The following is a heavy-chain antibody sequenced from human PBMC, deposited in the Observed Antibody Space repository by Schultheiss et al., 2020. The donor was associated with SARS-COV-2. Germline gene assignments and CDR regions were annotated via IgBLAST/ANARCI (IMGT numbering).Heavy chain of an antibody. D-gene: IGHD1-14*01. V-gene: IGHV4-59*01. CDR3: ARCPEWYGGDAFDI. CDR1: GGSISSYY. Sequence: SETLSLTCTVSGGSISSYYWSWIRQPPGKGLEWIGYIYYSGSTNYNPSLKSRVTISVDTSKNQFSLKLSSVTAADTAVYYCARCPEWYGGDAFDIWGQGTMVTVSS. J-gene: IGHJ3*02. CDR2: IYYSGST.